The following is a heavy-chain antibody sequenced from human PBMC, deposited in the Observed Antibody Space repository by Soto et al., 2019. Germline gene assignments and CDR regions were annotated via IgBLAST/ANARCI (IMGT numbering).Heavy chain of an antibody. D-gene: IGHD6-13*01. Sequence: PSETLSLTCTVSGGSISSSSYYWGWLRQPPGKGLEWVGSIYYSGSTYYNSSLKSRVTISVDTSKNQFSLKPSSVTAADTAVYYCARGKAAADPNWFDPWGQGTQVTVSS. V-gene: IGHV4-39*01. CDR2: IYYSGST. CDR1: GGSISSSSYY. CDR3: ARGKAAADPNWFDP. J-gene: IGHJ5*02.